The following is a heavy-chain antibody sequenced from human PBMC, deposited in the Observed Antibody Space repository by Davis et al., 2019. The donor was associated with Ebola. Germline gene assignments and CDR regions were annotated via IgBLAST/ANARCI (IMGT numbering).Heavy chain of an antibody. CDR3: ATDLSPRTSVTTFDY. Sequence: GGSLRLSCAASGFTFSSYEMNWVRQAPGKGLEWVSYISSSCSTIYYADSVKGRFTISRDNAKKSMYLQMNSVRAEDTGIYYCATDLSPRTSVTTFDYWGQGTLVTVSS. D-gene: IGHD4-17*01. CDR1: GFTFSSYE. CDR2: ISSSCSTI. V-gene: IGHV3-48*03. J-gene: IGHJ4*02.